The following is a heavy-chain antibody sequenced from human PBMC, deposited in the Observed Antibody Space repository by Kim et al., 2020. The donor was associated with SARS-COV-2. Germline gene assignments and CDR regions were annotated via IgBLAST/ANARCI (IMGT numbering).Heavy chain of an antibody. D-gene: IGHD2-15*01. V-gene: IGHV3-15*01. J-gene: IGHJ4*02. CDR3: TTEDCSGGSCYFDY. CDR1: GFTFSNAW. Sequence: GGSLRLSCAASGFTFSNAWMSWVRQAPGKGLEWVGRIKSKTDGGTTDYAAPVKGRFTISRDDSKNTLYLQMNSLKTEDTAVYYCTTEDCSGGSCYFDYWGQGTLVTVSS. CDR2: IKSKTDGGTT.